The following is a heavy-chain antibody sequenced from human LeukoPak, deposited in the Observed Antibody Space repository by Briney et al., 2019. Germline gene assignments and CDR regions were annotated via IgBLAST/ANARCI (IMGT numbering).Heavy chain of an antibody. CDR3: ARGRVAYCAYYFDY. J-gene: IGHJ4*02. D-gene: IGHD1-26*01. CDR1: GDSITNYF. V-gene: IGHV4-59*01. Sequence: PSETLSLTCTVSGDSITNYFWSWIRQPPGKGLEWIGYIYYTGNTNYKPSLKSRVTMSVDTSTNQFSLRLRSVTAADTAVYYCARGRVAYCAYYFDYWGRGTLVTVSS. CDR2: IYYTGNT.